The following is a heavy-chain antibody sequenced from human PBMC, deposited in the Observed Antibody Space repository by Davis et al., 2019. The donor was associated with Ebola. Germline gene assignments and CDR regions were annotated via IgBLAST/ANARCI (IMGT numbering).Heavy chain of an antibody. CDR2: IKQDGSEK. D-gene: IGHD5-24*01. CDR3: ARDLGRDGYKTTHLDY. CDR1: GSTFSNHR. Sequence: GESPKIPCAAFGSTFSNHRMTWVRQAPGKGSEWVANIKQDGSEKYYVDSVKGRFTISRDYAKNSLYLQMNSLRAEDTAVYYCARDLGRDGYKTTHLDYWGQGTLVTVSS. J-gene: IGHJ4*02. V-gene: IGHV3-7*01.